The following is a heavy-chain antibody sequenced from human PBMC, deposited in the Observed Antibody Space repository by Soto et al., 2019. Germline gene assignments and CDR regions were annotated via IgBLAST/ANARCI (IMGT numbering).Heavy chain of an antibody. Sequence: SETLSLTCTVSGGSISSYYCSWIRQAAGKGLEWIGRIDTSGTTNYNPSLRSRVTMSVGASKNRFSLNLSSVTAADTAVYFCARGPRGYVYYHGMDVWGQGTTVTVSS. CDR1: GGSISSYY. CDR3: ARGPRGYVYYHGMDV. V-gene: IGHV4-4*07. D-gene: IGHD3-16*01. J-gene: IGHJ6*02. CDR2: IDTSGTT.